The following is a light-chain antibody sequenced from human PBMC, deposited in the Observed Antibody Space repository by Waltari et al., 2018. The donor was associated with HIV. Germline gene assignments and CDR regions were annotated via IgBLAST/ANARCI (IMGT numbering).Light chain of an antibody. CDR1: SSDIEPYNY. V-gene: IGLV2-14*03. CDR2: QVS. Sequence: QSALTPPASVSGSPGQSISISCTGTSSDIEPYNYVSWYQQHAGKAPKLLIYQVSHRPSGVSDRFSGSKSGSTASLTISGLQANDEAHYYCSSFTITSTVIFGGGTRLTVL. J-gene: IGLJ2*01. CDR3: SSFTITSTVI.